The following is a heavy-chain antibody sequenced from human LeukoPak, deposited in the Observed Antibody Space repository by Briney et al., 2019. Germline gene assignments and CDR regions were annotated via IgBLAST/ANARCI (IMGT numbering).Heavy chain of an antibody. Sequence: GSSVKVSCKASGGTFSSYAISWVRQAPGQGLEWMGRIIPILGIANYAQKFQGRVTITADKSTSTAYMELSSLRSEDTAVYYCARAGAGGYGAVYYFDYWGQGTLVTVSS. CDR2: IIPILGIA. D-gene: IGHD4-17*01. CDR3: ARAGAGGYGAVYYFDY. V-gene: IGHV1-69*04. J-gene: IGHJ4*02. CDR1: GGTFSSYA.